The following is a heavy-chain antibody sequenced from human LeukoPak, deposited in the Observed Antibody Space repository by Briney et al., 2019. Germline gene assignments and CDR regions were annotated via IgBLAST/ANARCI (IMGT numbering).Heavy chain of an antibody. Sequence: PGGGLRHSRAASRFTFSSDTMSGVRQAPGRGGVWVSAVSGSGGSTYYADSVKGRFTICRDNTKNTLYLQMNSRRDLDTAVYYCAKDSFDHGGAWGQGTLVTVSS. CDR1: RFTFSSDT. CDR2: VSGSGGST. V-gene: IGHV3-23*01. J-gene: IGHJ5*02. CDR3: AKDSFDHGGA. D-gene: IGHD4-23*01.